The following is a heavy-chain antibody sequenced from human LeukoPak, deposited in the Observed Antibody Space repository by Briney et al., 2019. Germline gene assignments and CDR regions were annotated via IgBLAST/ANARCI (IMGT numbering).Heavy chain of an antibody. J-gene: IGHJ4*02. CDR3: ARDGWFGELSPYYFDC. D-gene: IGHD3-10*01. CDR2: ISSSSTM. CDR1: GFIFSGYS. Sequence: GGSLRLSCAASGFIFSGYSMNWVRQAPGKGLEWVSSISSSSTMYYADSVKGRFTISRDNAKNSLYLQMNSLRAEDTAVYYCARDGWFGELSPYYFDCWGQGTLVTVSS. V-gene: IGHV3-48*01.